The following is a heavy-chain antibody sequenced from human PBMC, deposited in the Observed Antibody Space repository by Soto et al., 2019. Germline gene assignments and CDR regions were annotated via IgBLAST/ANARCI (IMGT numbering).Heavy chain of an antibody. CDR2: IYYSGST. D-gene: IGHD6-19*01. CDR1: GDSVGNGPYY. J-gene: IGHJ6*01. CDR3: ARVGSSCHRGVCYYYSGLGV. Sequence: QVRLQESGPGLVKPSETLSLSCLVSGDSVGNGPYYWSWIRQSPGEGLEWIAYIYYSGSTNVNPSLESRVNISIGLSKNQFFLELRSVTAADAALYFCARVGSSCHRGVCYYYSGLGVWGQGTTVDISS. V-gene: IGHV4-61*01.